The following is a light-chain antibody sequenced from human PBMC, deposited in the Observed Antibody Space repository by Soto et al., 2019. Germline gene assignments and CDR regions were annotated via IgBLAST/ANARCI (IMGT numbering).Light chain of an antibody. V-gene: IGLV2-14*01. J-gene: IGLJ1*01. CDR1: SRDVGGYNY. Sequence: QSVLTPPASLSGSPGQSITISCTGTSRDVGGYNYVSWYQQHPGKAPKFMIYDVSNRPSGVSNRFSGSKSGNTASLTISGLQAEDEADYYCSSYTTSNTRQIVFGTGTKVTV. CDR3: SSYTTSNTRQIV. CDR2: DVS.